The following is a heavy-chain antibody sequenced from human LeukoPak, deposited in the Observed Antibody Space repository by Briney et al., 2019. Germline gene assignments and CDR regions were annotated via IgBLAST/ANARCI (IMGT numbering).Heavy chain of an antibody. CDR1: GYSISSGYY. CDR3: ARGTSTIVATFSF. Sequence: SETLSLTCAFSGYSISSGYYWGWTRQSPGRGLEWIGSISHSGTTYYNPSLKSRVTISIDTSKNQFSLRLSSVTAADTAVYYCARGTSTIVATFSFWGQGTLVTVSS. V-gene: IGHV4-38-2*01. D-gene: IGHD5-12*01. J-gene: IGHJ4*02. CDR2: ISHSGTT.